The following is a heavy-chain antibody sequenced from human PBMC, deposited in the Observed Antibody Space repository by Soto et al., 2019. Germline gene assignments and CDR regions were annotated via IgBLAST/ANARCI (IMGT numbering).Heavy chain of an antibody. CDR3: ARARQGGSYYYYYYYMDV. V-gene: IGHV4-59*01. CDR2: IYYSGST. Sequence: SETLSLTCTVSGGSISSYYWSWIRQPPGKGLEWIGYIYYSGSTNYNPSLKSRVTISVDTSKNQFSLKLSSVTAADTAVYYCARARQGGSYYYYYYYMDVWGKGTTVTVSS. J-gene: IGHJ6*03. D-gene: IGHD1-26*01. CDR1: GGSISSYY.